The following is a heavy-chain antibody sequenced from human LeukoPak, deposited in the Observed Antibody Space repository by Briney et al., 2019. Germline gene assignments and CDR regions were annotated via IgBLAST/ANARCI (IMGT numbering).Heavy chain of an antibody. CDR3: ARDLLDYDFWSGSLLGAFDI. CDR2: IYTSGST. D-gene: IGHD3-3*01. V-gene: IGHV4-4*07. CDR1: GGSISSYY. J-gene: IGHJ3*02. Sequence: SETLSLTCTVSGGSISSYYWSWIRQPAGKGLEWIGRIYTSGSTNYNPSLKSRVTISVDKSKNQFSLKLSSVTAADPAVYYCARDLLDYDFWSGSLLGAFDIWGQGTMVTVSS.